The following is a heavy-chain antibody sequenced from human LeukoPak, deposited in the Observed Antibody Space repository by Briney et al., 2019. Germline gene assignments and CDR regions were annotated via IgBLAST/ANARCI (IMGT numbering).Heavy chain of an antibody. Sequence: WETLSLSCTVSGVSISRFYWSWVRQPAGKGPEWIGRVYTSGSTHYNPSLKSRVTMSLDTSKNQFTLKVNSVTVADTAVYYCARPMTTVTTRFGGNFDYWGQGTLVTVSS. CDR3: ARPMTTVTTRFGGNFDY. J-gene: IGHJ4*02. CDR2: VYTSGST. D-gene: IGHD4-17*01. CDR1: GVSISRFY. V-gene: IGHV4-4*07.